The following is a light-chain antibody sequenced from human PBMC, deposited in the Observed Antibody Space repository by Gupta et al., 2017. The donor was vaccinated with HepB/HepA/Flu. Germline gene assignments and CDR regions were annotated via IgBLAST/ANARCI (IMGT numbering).Light chain of an antibody. V-gene: IGKV3-20*01. Sequence: EIVLTQSPGTLSLSPGERATLSCRASQNITSNSLAWYRQKPGQAPSLLIYGTSRRGTGIPDRFSGSGSGTDFTLTISRLEPEDFAVYYCQQYANSPRTFGQGTKVEIK. CDR1: QNITSNS. CDR3: QQYANSPRT. J-gene: IGKJ2*01. CDR2: GTS.